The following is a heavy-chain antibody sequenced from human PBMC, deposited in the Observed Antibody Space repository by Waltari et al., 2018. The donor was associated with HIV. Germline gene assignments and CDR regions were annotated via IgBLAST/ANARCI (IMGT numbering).Heavy chain of an antibody. CDR2: ISYSSSHI. Sequence: EVQLVESGGGLVKPGGSLRLSCAASGFPFSSYPMKWVRQAPGKGLEWVSSISYSSSHIYYADSLKGRFTISRDNAKNSLYLQMNSLRAEDTAVYYCARYGGYSGPTLDYWGQGTLVTVSS. J-gene: IGHJ4*02. D-gene: IGHD5-12*01. CDR1: GFPFSSYP. CDR3: ARYGGYSGPTLDY. V-gene: IGHV3-21*01.